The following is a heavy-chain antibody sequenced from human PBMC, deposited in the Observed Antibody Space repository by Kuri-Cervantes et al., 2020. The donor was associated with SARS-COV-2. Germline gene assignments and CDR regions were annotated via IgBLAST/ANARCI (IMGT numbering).Heavy chain of an antibody. D-gene: IGHD3-10*01. Sequence: GESLKISCAASGFTFSSYWMSWVRQAPGKGLEWVANIKQDGSEKYHVDSVKGRFTISRDNAKNSLYLQMNSLRAEDTAVYYCAKVKRLLWFGEFDYWGQGTRVTGYS. J-gene: IGHJ4*02. CDR3: AKVKRLLWFGEFDY. V-gene: IGHV3-7*03. CDR2: IKQDGSEK. CDR1: GFTFSSYW.